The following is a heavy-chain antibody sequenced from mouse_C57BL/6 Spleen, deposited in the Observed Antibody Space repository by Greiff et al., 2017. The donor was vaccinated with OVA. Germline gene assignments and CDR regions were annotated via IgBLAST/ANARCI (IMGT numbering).Heavy chain of an antibody. D-gene: IGHD1-1*01. CDR2: INYAGSST. Sequence: EVHLVESEGGLVQPGSSMKLSCTASGFTFSDYYMAWVRQVPEKGLEWVANINYAGSSTYYLDSLKSCFIISTDNEKNIIYLQMSSLKSEDTATYYCTRRDYDGSSFDYWGQGTTLTVAS. V-gene: IGHV5-16*01. CDR1: GFTFSDYY. J-gene: IGHJ2*01. CDR3: TRRDYDGSSFDY.